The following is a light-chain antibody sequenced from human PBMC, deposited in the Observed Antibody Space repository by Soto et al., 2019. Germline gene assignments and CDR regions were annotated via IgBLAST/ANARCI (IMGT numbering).Light chain of an antibody. CDR2: AAS. CDR1: QGIGVY. J-gene: IGKJ4*01. V-gene: IGKV1-27*01. CDR3: QKYNSAPLT. Sequence: DIQMTQSPSSLSASLGDRVTITCRASQGIGVYLAWFQQKPGKVPRLLIYAASALQSGVPSRFSGGGSGTEFTLTINSLQPGDVATYYCQKYNSAPLTFGGGTKVEIK.